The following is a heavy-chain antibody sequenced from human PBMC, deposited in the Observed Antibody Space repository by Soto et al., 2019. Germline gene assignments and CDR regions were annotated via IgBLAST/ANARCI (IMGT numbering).Heavy chain of an antibody. D-gene: IGHD3-9*01. CDR1: GFTFSSYG. V-gene: IGHV3-21*01. J-gene: IGHJ6*02. CDR2: ISNSSSNI. Sequence: GGSLRLSCAASGFTFSSYGMHWVRQAPGKGLEWVSSISNSSSNIYYADSVKGRFTISRDNAKNSLYLQMNSLRAEDTAVYYCARDADILTGYGYYYGMDVWGQGTTVTVSS. CDR3: ARDADILTGYGYYYGMDV.